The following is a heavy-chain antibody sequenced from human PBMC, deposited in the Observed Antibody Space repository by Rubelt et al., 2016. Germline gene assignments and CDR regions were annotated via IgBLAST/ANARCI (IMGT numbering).Heavy chain of an antibody. Sequence: QVQLVQSGAEVKKPGASVKVSCKASGYTFTSYGISWVRQATGQGLEWMGWMNPNSGNTGYAQKFQGRVTMTRNTSISTAYMGLSSLRSEDTAVYYCARGFIAAAGTNGRDDDAFDIWGQGTMVTVSS. CDR3: ARGFIAAAGTNGRDDDAFDI. J-gene: IGHJ3*02. D-gene: IGHD6-13*01. CDR1: GYTFTSYG. CDR2: MNPNSGNT. V-gene: IGHV1-8*02.